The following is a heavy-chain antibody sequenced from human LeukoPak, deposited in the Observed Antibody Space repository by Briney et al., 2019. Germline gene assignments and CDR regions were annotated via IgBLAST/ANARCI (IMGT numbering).Heavy chain of an antibody. Sequence: SETLSLTCTVSGGSISSYYWSWIRQPPGKGLEWIGEINHSGSTNYNPSLKSRVTISVDTSKNQFSLKLSSVTAADTAVYYCARGPNDYGDVTVSADFDYWGQGTLVTVSS. J-gene: IGHJ4*02. D-gene: IGHD4-17*01. CDR2: INHSGST. CDR1: GGSISSYY. CDR3: ARGPNDYGDVTVSADFDY. V-gene: IGHV4-34*01.